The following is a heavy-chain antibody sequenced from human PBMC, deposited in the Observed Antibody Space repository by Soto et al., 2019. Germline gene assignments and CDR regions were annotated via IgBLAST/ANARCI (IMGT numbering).Heavy chain of an antibody. D-gene: IGHD2-21*02. V-gene: IGHV4-59*01. J-gene: IGHJ6*02. CDR3: ARDLWGYCGADCYPLDV. CDR1: GGSISSYY. CDR2: MYNTGST. Sequence: QVRLQESGPGLVKPSETLSLTCTVSGGSISSYYWSWIRQPPGKGLEWIGYMYNTGSTIYNPSLKSRATISVDTSKTQFSLKLNSVTAADTAVYYCARDLWGYCGADCYPLDVWGQGTTVTVSS.